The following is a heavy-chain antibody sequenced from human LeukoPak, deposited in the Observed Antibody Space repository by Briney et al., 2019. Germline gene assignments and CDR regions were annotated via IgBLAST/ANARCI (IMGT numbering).Heavy chain of an antibody. D-gene: IGHD3-9*01. Sequence: GKSLRLSCAASGFTFSSYSINWVRQAPGKGLEWVSSISSSSSYIYYADSVKGRFTISRDNAKNSLYLQMNSLRAEDTAVYYCARDSYYDILTGYLRYFDYWGQGTLVTVSS. CDR3: ARDSYYDILTGYLRYFDY. V-gene: IGHV3-21*01. CDR1: GFTFSSYS. J-gene: IGHJ4*02. CDR2: ISSSSSYI.